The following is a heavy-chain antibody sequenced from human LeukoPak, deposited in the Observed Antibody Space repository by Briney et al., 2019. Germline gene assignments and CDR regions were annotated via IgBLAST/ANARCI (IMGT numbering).Heavy chain of an antibody. V-gene: IGHV4-39*01. Sequence: SETLSLTCTVSGGSISSSSYYWGWIRQPPGKGLEWIGSIYYSGSTYYNPSLKSRVTISVDTSKNQFSLKLSSVTAADTAVYYCHFVAYKAAAGEFDYWGQGTLVTVSS. J-gene: IGHJ4*02. CDR1: GGSISSSSYY. CDR2: IYYSGST. D-gene: IGHD2-2*01. CDR3: HFVAYKAAAGEFDY.